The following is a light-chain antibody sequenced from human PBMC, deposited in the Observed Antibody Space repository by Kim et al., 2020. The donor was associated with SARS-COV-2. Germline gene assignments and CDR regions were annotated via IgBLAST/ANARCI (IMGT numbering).Light chain of an antibody. Sequence: EIVMTQSPATLSVSPGERATLSCRASESISNNLAWYQHKPGQAPRLLIYGASTRATGIRARFSGSGSGTDFTLTVSSLQSEDFAVYYCHQYNDWPPGDTFGQGTKLEI. CDR1: ESISNN. J-gene: IGKJ2*01. CDR3: HQYNDWPPGDT. CDR2: GAS. V-gene: IGKV3-15*01.